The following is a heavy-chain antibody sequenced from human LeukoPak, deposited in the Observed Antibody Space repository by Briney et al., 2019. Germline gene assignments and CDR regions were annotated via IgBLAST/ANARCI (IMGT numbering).Heavy chain of an antibody. V-gene: IGHV3-21*01. CDR3: ARGRDGSQSPIDD. Sequence: GGSLRLSCAASGFTFSSYNMNWVRQAPGKGLEWVSSISSSSSCIYYADSVRGRFTISRDNAKNSPYLQMNSLRAEDTAVYYCARGRDGSQSPIDDWGQGTLVTVSS. J-gene: IGHJ4*02. D-gene: IGHD5-24*01. CDR2: ISSSSSCI. CDR1: GFTFSSYN.